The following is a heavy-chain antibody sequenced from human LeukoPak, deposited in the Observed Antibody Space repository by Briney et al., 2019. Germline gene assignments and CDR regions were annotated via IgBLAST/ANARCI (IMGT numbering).Heavy chain of an antibody. Sequence: GGSLRLSCAASGFTFSSYAMHWVRQAPGKGLEYVSAISSNGGSTYYANSVKGRFTISIDNSKNTLYLQMGSLRAEDMAVYYCARDAIVVVPAASGYYYGMDVWGQGTTVTVSS. CDR2: ISSNGGST. CDR3: ARDAIVVVPAASGYYYGMDV. D-gene: IGHD2-2*01. V-gene: IGHV3-64*01. J-gene: IGHJ6*02. CDR1: GFTFSSYA.